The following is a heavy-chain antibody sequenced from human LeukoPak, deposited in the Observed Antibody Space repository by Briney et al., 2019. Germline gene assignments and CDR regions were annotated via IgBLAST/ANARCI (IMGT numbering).Heavy chain of an antibody. CDR1: GGSFSGYY. J-gene: IGHJ4*02. CDR3: ARGVGFSSSWYRY. Sequence: PSETLSLTCAVYGGSFSGYYWSWIRQPPGKGLEWIGEINHSGSTNYNPSLKSRATISVDTSKNQFSLKLSSVTAADTAVYYCARGVGFSSSWYRYWGQGTLVTVSS. V-gene: IGHV4-34*01. D-gene: IGHD6-13*01. CDR2: INHSGST.